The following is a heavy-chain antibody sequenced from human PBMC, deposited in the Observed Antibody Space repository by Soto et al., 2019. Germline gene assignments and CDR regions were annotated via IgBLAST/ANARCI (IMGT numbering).Heavy chain of an antibody. CDR1: GFTFSSYA. J-gene: IGHJ4*02. CDR2: IQSGGPT. CDR3: AKFIGSGWYGKLDY. V-gene: IGHV3-23*03. D-gene: IGHD6-19*01. Sequence: GGSLRLSCAASGFTFSSYAMSWVRQAPGKGLEWVSLIQSGGPTYYADSVKGRFTISRNNSKNTLYLQMNSLRAEDTAVYYCAKFIGSGWYGKLDYWGQGILVTVSS.